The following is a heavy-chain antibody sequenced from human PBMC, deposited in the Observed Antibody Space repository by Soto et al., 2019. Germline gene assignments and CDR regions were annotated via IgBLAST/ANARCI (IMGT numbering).Heavy chain of an antibody. CDR2: ISGSGGST. V-gene: IGHV3-23*01. CDR1: GFTFSSYA. J-gene: IGHJ1*01. D-gene: IGHD3-3*01. CDR3: AKDFAAAEYFQH. Sequence: GGSLRFSCAASGFTFSSYAMSWVRQAPGKGLEWVSAISGSGGSTYYADSVKGRFTISRDNSKNTLYLQMNSLRAEDTAVYYCAKDFAAAEYFQHWGQGTLVTVSS.